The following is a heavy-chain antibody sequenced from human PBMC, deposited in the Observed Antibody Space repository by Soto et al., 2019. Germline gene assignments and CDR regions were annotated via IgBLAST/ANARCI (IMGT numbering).Heavy chain of an antibody. CDR3: ARLSIGY. CDR2: IYYSGST. J-gene: IGHJ4*02. V-gene: IGHV4-39*01. Sequence: SETLSLTCTVSGGSISSSSYYWGWIRQPPGKGLEWIGRIYYSGSTYYNPSLKSRVTISVDTSKNHFSLRLGSVTAADTAVYYCARLSIGYWGQGTLVTVSS. CDR1: GGSISSSSYY.